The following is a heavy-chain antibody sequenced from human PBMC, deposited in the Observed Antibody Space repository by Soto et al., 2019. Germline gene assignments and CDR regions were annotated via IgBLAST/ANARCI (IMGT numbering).Heavy chain of an antibody. V-gene: IGHV3-30*03. D-gene: IGHD2-8*02. CDR3: TGEVASGY. Sequence: QVQLVESGGGVXQXXXXLRLSCAVSGFTVSTYGMHWVRQAPGKGLEWVAVISRDGGTKYYADSVKGRFTISRDNSRNTLFLEMNSLRGDDMAVYYCTGEVASGYWGQGTLVTVSS. CDR2: ISRDGGTK. CDR1: GFTVSTYG. J-gene: IGHJ4*02.